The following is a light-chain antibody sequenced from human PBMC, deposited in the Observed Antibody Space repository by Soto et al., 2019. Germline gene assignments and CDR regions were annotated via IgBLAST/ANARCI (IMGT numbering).Light chain of an antibody. CDR2: EGS. CDR3: SSYTGTSTV. CDR1: SSDVGSYNL. J-gene: IGLJ2*01. V-gene: IGLV2-14*02. Sequence: QSVLTQPASVSGSPGQSITISCTGTSSDVGSYNLVSWYQQHPGKAPKLMIYEGSKRPSGVSNRFSGSKSGNTASLTISGLQAEDEADYYCSSYTGTSTVFGGGTKVTVL.